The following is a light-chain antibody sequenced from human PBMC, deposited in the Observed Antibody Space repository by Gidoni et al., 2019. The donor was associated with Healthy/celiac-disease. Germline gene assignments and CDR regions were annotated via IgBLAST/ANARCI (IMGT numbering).Light chain of an antibody. Sequence: QSALTQPASVSGSPGPSITISCTGTSSDVGSYNLVSWYQQHPGKAPKLMIYEGSKRPSGVSKRFSGSKSGNTASLTISGLQAEDEADYYCCSYAGSSSVVFGGGTKLTVL. CDR2: EGS. V-gene: IGLV2-23*01. CDR1: SSDVGSYNL. J-gene: IGLJ2*01. CDR3: CSYAGSSSVV.